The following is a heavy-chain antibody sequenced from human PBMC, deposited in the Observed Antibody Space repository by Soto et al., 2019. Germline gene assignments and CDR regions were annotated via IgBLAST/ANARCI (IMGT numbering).Heavy chain of an antibody. CDR1: GDSINSDSVY. Sequence: QVHLQEPGPGLVKPSQTLSLTCSVNGDSINSDSVYWSWIRQSPGKGLEYIGYITYNGRTFYNPSLKSRVTMSVDTPKNQFSLEVRSVTAADTAVYYCARERQVGPSSGRFDPWGQGTLVTVST. V-gene: IGHV4-31*03. CDR2: ITYNGRT. J-gene: IGHJ5*02. CDR3: ARERQVGPSSGRFDP.